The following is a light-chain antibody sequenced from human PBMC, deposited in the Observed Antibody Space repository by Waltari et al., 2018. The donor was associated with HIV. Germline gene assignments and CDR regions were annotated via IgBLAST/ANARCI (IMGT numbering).Light chain of an antibody. CDR3: QSYDSSNQGV. CDR1: SGSIASNY. CDR2: EDN. J-gene: IGLJ3*02. Sequence: NFMLTQPHSVSESPGKTVTISCTRTSGSIASNYVQWYQHRPGSSPTTVIYEDNQRPSGVPNRFSGSIHSSSNSASLTISGLKTEDEADYYCQSYDSSNQGVFGGGTKLTVL. V-gene: IGLV6-57*01.